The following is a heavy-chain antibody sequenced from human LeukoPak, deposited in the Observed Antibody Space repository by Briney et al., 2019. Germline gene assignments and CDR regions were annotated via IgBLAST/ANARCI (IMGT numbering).Heavy chain of an antibody. J-gene: IGHJ3*02. Sequence: GGSLRLSCAASGFTFSAHYMSWIRQAPGKGLEWISYISVSGGIIDYADSVKGRFTISRDNARNSLYLQMNSLTAENTAVYYCARVAESSDDPVFISAFDIWGQGKRVTVSS. CDR1: GFTFSAHY. V-gene: IGHV3-11*01. CDR2: ISVSGGII. D-gene: IGHD3-22*01. CDR3: ARVAESSDDPVFISAFDI.